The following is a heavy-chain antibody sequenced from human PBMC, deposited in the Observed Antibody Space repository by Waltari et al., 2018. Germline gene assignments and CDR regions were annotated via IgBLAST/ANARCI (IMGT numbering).Heavy chain of an antibody. CDR1: GFDFDVYW. V-gene: IGHV3-7*01. J-gene: IGHJ6*02. CDR3: VRDRERGRYGMDV. CDR2: INEDETER. D-gene: IGHD3-16*01. Sequence: EVQLVESGGDLVQPGGSLRLSCGASGFDFDVYWMSWVRQAPGKGLEWVANINEDETERYYADSVRGRFTISRDNDQKALYLRMNSLRAEDTAVYYCVRDRERGRYGMDVWGQGTTVTVSS.